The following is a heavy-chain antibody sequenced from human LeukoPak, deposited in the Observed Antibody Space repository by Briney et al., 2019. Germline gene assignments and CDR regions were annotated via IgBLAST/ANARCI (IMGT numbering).Heavy chain of an antibody. CDR2: IRSKAYGGTT. V-gene: IGHV3-49*04. CDR1: GFTFCDYA. J-gene: IGHJ4*02. D-gene: IGHD1-20*01. CDR3: TRDDNWNFVY. Sequence: GGSLRLSCTASGFTFCDYAMSGVRQAPGKGLEWVGFIRSKAYGGTTEYAASVKGRFTISRDDSKSIAYLQMNSLKTEDTAVYYCTRDDNWNFVYWGQGTLVTVSS.